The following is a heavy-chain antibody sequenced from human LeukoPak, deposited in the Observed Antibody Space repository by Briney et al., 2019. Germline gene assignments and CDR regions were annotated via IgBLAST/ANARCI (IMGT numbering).Heavy chain of an antibody. CDR2: IYYSGTT. V-gene: IGHV4-59*01. CDR1: GDSISTNS. CDR3: ARGAYASSAYYYYFDY. Sequence: PSETLSLTCTVSGDSISTNSWIWIRQPPGKGLEWIGYIYYSGTTNYNSSLKSRVTISIDTSKSQFSLRLSSVTAADTAIYYCARGAYASSAYYYYFDYWGQGTLVTVSS. J-gene: IGHJ4*02. D-gene: IGHD3-22*01.